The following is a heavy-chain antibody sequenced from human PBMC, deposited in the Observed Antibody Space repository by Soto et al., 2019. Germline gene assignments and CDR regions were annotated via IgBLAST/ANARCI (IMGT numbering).Heavy chain of an antibody. Sequence: GASVKVSCKASGYTFTGYYMHWVRQAPGQGLEWMGWINPNSGGTNYAQKFQGWVTMTRDTSISTAYMELSRLRSDDTAVYYCARDSGYYYDSSKEGEVYYYYGMDVWGQGTTVTVSS. CDR1: GYTFTGYY. CDR2: INPNSGGT. CDR3: ARDSGYYYDSSKEGEVYYYYGMDV. D-gene: IGHD3-22*01. V-gene: IGHV1-2*04. J-gene: IGHJ6*02.